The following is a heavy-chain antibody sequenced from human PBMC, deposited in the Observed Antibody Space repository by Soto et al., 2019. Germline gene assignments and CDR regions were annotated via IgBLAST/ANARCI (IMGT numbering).Heavy chain of an antibody. V-gene: IGHV1-18*01. J-gene: IGHJ6*02. CDR1: GYTFTSYG. Sequence: ASVKGSCKAFGYTFTSYGISWVRQAPGQGLEWMGWISAYNGNTNYAQKLQGRVTMTTDTSTSTAYMELRSLRSDDTAVYYCARDRGQQLVSDYYYYHGMDVWGQGTTVTVSS. CDR2: ISAYNGNT. CDR3: ARDRGQQLVSDYYYYHGMDV. D-gene: IGHD6-13*01.